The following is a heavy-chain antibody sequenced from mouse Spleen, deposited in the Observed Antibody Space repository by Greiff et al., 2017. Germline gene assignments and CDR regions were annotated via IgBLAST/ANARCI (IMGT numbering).Heavy chain of an antibody. Sequence: QVQLQQSGAELVKPGASVKLSCKASGYTFTSYWMQWVKQRPGQGLEWIGEIDPSDSYTNYNQKFKGKATLTVDTSSSTAYMQLSSLTSEDSAVYYCANGGYWGQGTTLTVSS. CDR3: ANGGY. V-gene: IGHV1-50*01. CDR1: GYTFTSYW. CDR2: IDPSDSYT. J-gene: IGHJ2*01.